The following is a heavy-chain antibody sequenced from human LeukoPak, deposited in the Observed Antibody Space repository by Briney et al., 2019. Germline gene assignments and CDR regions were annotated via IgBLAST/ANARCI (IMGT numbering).Heavy chain of an antibody. V-gene: IGHV4-59*01. J-gene: IGHJ4*02. D-gene: IGHD1-1*01. CDR3: ARDFSGTIDY. Sequence: SETLSLTCTVSCGSISSYYWSWIRQPPGKGLEWIGYIYYSGSTNYNPSLKSRVTISVDTSKNQFSLKLSSVTAADTAVYYCARDFSGTIDYWGQGTLVTVSS. CDR1: CGSISSYY. CDR2: IYYSGST.